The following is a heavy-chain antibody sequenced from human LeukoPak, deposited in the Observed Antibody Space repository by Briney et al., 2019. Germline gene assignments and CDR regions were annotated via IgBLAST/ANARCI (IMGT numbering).Heavy chain of an antibody. J-gene: IGHJ4*02. Sequence: GGSLRLSCAASKFAFSSYAMSWVRQAPGKGLEWVSAISGGGGNTYHADSVKGRFTISRDNSKNTLYLQMNSLRAEDTAMYYCAKGSSAGRPYYFDYWGQGTLVTVSS. CDR1: KFAFSSYA. D-gene: IGHD3-10*01. V-gene: IGHV3-23*01. CDR3: AKGSSAGRPYYFDY. CDR2: ISGGGGNT.